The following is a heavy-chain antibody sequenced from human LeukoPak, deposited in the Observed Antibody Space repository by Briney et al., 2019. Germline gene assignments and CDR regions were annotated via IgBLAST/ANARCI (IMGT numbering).Heavy chain of an antibody. CDR3: ARSRSEDSSGYYGVYFDY. V-gene: IGHV4-31*03. Sequence: SETLSLTCTVSGGSISSGGYYWSWIRQHPGKGLEWIGYIYYSGSTYYNPSLKSRVTISVDTSKNQFSLKLSSVTAADTAVYYCARSRSEDSSGYYGVYFDYWGQGTLVTVSS. CDR1: GGSISSGGYY. D-gene: IGHD3-22*01. CDR2: IYYSGST. J-gene: IGHJ4*02.